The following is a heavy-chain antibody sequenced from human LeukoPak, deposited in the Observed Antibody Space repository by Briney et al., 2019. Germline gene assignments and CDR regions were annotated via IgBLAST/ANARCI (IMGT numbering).Heavy chain of an antibody. Sequence: ASVKVTCKASGYTFTSYYMHWVRQAPGQGLEWMGIINPSGGSTSYAQKFQGRVTMTRDTSTSTVYMELSSLRSEDTAVYYCASVDIVATALDYWGQGTLVTVSS. CDR1: GYTFTSYY. V-gene: IGHV1-46*01. J-gene: IGHJ4*02. CDR3: ASVDIVATALDY. D-gene: IGHD5-12*01. CDR2: INPSGGST.